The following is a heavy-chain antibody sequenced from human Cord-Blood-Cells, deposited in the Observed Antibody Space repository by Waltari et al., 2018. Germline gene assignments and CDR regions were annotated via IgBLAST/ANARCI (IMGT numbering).Heavy chain of an antibody. CDR1: GGTFSSYA. V-gene: IGHV1-69*12. CDR3: ARGSHPPYAFDI. CDR2: SIPIFGTA. Sequence: QVQLVQSGAEVKKPGASVKVSCKASGGTFSSYAISWVRQAPGQGLEWMGGSIPIFGTANYAQKFQGRVTITADESTSTAYMELSSLRSEGTAVYYCARGSHPPYAFDIWGQGTMVTVSS. J-gene: IGHJ3*02.